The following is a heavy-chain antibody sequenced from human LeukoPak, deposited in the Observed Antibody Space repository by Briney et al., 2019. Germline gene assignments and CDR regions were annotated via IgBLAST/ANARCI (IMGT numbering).Heavy chain of an antibody. J-gene: IGHJ4*02. CDR1: GGTFSSYA. CDR2: IIPIFGKA. CDR3: ATPRGRGYSYGPRPFDY. D-gene: IGHD5-18*01. Sequence: SVKVSCKASGGTFSSYAISWVRQAPGQGLEWMGGIIPIFGKANYAQKFQGRVTITTDESTSTAYMELSSLRSEDTAVYYCATPRGRGYSYGPRPFDYWGQGALVTVSS. V-gene: IGHV1-69*05.